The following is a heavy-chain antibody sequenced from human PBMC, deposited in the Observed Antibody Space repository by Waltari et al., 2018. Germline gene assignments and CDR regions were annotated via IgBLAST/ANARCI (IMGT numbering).Heavy chain of an antibody. D-gene: IGHD5-18*01. J-gene: IGHJ4*02. CDR2: IFGDVRT. V-gene: IGHV3-53*02. CDR3: ATVGEGTSGYYHY. Sequence: EVQLIETGGGLIQPGGSLRLSCAASAITVRNSHMSWVRQAPGKGLEWVSDIFGDVRTSYAEAVRGRFTISTDTSKNTLYLQMSSLTVEDTTTYYCATVGEGTSGYYHYWGQGTLVTVSS. CDR1: AITVRNSH.